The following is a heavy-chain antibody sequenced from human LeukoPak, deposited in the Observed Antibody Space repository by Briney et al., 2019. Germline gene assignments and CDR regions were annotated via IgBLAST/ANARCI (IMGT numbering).Heavy chain of an antibody. J-gene: IGHJ4*02. CDR3: ARNYHDSSGYQESAFDY. V-gene: IGHV3-33*07. CDR1: GFTFSSYG. CDR2: IWYDGSYK. D-gene: IGHD3-22*01. Sequence: GGSLRLSCAASGFTFSSYGMYWVRQAPGKGLEWVAAIWYDGSYKNYADSVKGRFTISRDNSKKTLYLQMSSLRVEDTAVYYCARNYHDSSGYQESAFDYWGQGTLVTVSS.